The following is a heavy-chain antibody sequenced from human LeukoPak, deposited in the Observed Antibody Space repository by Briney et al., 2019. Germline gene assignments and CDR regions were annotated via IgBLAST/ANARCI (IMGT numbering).Heavy chain of an antibody. CDR2: ISYSGNT. D-gene: IGHD5-18*01. V-gene: IGHV4-59*01. CDR3: ARERGRSYGSVPYYYYYMDV. Sequence: SETLSLTCTVSGGSISDYYWTWIRQPPGKGLEWIGFISYSGNTNYNPSLKSRVTISVDTSKNQFSLKLSSVTAADTAVYYCARERGRSYGSVPYYYYYMDVWGKGTTVTVSS. CDR1: GGSISDYY. J-gene: IGHJ6*03.